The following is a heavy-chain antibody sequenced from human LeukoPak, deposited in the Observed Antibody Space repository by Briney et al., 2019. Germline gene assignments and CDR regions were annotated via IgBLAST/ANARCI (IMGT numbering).Heavy chain of an antibody. Sequence: RPSETLSLTCTVSGGSISSGGYYWSWIRQHPGKGLEWIGYIYYSGSTYYNPSLKSRVTISVDTSKNQFSLKLSSVTAADTAVYYWSEDQWSSTSCHIDHLGQGTLVTVSS. V-gene: IGHV4-31*03. CDR2: IYYSGST. CDR3: SEDQWSSTSCHIDH. D-gene: IGHD2-2*01. CDR1: GGSISSGGYY. J-gene: IGHJ4*02.